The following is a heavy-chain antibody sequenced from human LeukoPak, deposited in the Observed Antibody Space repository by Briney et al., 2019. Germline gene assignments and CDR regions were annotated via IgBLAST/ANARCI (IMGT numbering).Heavy chain of an antibody. CDR1: GFTFSSYW. CDR3: ARADYYGSGSYFYFDY. D-gene: IGHD3-10*01. CDR2: IKQDGSEK. J-gene: IGHJ4*02. Sequence: SGESLRLSCAASGFTFSSYWMSWVRQAPGKGLEWVANIKQDGSEKYYVDSVKGRFTISRDNAKNSLYLQVNSLRAEDTAVYYCARADYYGSGSYFYFDYWGQGTLVTVSS. V-gene: IGHV3-7*01.